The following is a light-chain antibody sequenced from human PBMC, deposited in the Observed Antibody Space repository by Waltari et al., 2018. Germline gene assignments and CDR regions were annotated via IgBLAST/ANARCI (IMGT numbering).Light chain of an antibody. Sequence: QSALTRPAPASGPSGRSSTISCTGTSSDGGGCNYVSWYQQHPGKGPKLMIYDVSRRPCGVSKRFSGCKGGSPASRTSYGLEAEDEAAYYCRSYISRSAPGLFGGGTSLTVL. CDR1: SSDGGGCNY. V-gene: IGLV2-14*03. CDR2: DVS. J-gene: IGLJ2*01. CDR3: RSYISRSAPGL.